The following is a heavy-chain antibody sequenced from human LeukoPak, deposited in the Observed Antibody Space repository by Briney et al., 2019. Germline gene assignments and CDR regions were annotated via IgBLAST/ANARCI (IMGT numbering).Heavy chain of an antibody. D-gene: IGHD3-22*01. V-gene: IGHV4-59*08. CDR1: GGSISGYY. Sequence: SETLSLTCTVSGGSISGYYWNWIRQSPGKGLEWIGYIYDSGTANYNPSLKSRVAISIDTSKNQFSLKVNSLTAADTALYFCARKNYYPSWYFDFWGRGTLVTVSS. CDR2: IYDSGTA. J-gene: IGHJ2*01. CDR3: ARKNYYPSWYFDF.